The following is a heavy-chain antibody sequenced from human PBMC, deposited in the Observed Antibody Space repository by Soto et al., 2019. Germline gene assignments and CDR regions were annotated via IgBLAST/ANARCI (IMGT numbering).Heavy chain of an antibody. V-gene: IGHV4-38-2*01. J-gene: IGHJ4*01. CDR3: ASVEDGGNSGVFN. CDR1: GYSISSGYY. CDR2: IYHSGST. D-gene: IGHD2-21*02. Sequence: RSEILSLPCAVSGYSISSGYYWGWIRQPPGKGLEWIGSIYHSGSTYYNPSPKSRVTISVDTSKNQFSLKLSSVTAADTAGYYCASVEDGGNSGVFNWGHGTPVTVSS.